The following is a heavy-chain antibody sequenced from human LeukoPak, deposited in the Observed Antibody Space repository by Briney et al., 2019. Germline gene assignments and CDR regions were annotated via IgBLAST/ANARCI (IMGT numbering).Heavy chain of an antibody. CDR3: AKDATLIDYDILTGYSGWFDP. CDR1: GFTFSSYA. V-gene: IGHV3-23*01. J-gene: IGHJ5*02. CDR2: ISGSGGST. D-gene: IGHD3-9*01. Sequence: PGGSLRLSYAASGFTFSSYAMSWVRQAPGKGLEWVSAISGSGGSTYYADSVKGRFTISRDNSKNTLYLQMNSLRAEDTAVYYCAKDATLIDYDILTGYSGWFDPWGQGTLVTVSS.